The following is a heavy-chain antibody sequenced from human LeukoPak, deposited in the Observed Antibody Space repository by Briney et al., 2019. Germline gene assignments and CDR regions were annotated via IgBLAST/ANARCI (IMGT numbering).Heavy chain of an antibody. Sequence: GGSLRLSCAASGFTLSSYSMNWVRQAPGKGLEWVSSISSSSSYIYYADSVKGRFTISRDNAKNSLYLQMNSLRAEDTAVYYCARDGPDSSSSLSDYWGQGTLVTVSS. CDR3: ARDGPDSSSSLSDY. CDR1: GFTLSSYS. CDR2: ISSSSSYI. D-gene: IGHD6-6*01. V-gene: IGHV3-21*01. J-gene: IGHJ4*02.